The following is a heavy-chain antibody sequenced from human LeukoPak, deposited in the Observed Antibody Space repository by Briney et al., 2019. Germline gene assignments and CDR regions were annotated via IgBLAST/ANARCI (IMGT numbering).Heavy chain of an antibody. CDR3: ARRRGYSYGEDY. Sequence: PSETLSLTCTVSGGSISGSSYYWGWIRQPPGKRLEWIGSIYYSGSTYYNPSLKSRVTISVDTSKSQFSLKLSSVTAADTAVYYCARRRGYSYGEDYWGQGTLVTVSS. D-gene: IGHD5-18*01. CDR1: GGSISGSSYY. J-gene: IGHJ4*02. V-gene: IGHV4-39*01. CDR2: IYYSGST.